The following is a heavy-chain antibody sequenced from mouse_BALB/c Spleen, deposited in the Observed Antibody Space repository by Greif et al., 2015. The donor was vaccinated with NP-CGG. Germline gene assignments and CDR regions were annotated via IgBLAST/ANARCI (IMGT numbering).Heavy chain of an antibody. J-gene: IGHJ3*01. CDR2: ISSGGSYT. V-gene: IGHV5-6*01. Sequence: EVQGVESGGDLVKPGGSLKLSCAASGFTFSSYGMSWVRQTPDKRLEWVATISSGGSYTYYPDSVKGRFTISRDNAKNTLYLQMSSLKSEDTAMYYCARGGIYYDYDGFAYWGQGTLVTVSA. CDR3: ARGGIYYDYDGFAY. D-gene: IGHD2-4*01. CDR1: GFTFSSYG.